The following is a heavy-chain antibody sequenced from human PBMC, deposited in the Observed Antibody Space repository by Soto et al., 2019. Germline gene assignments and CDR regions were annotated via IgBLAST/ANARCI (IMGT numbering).Heavy chain of an antibody. Sequence: GGSLRLSCAASRFPFTIYSMNWVRQSPGKGLEWISHISSTSNTIYYADSVKGRLTISRDKNSLYLKMNSLRVEDTAVYYCAREVRYCSSTSCSTDFDSCGQG. V-gene: IGHV3-48*01. CDR1: RFPFTIYS. CDR3: AREVRYCSSTSCSTDFDS. D-gene: IGHD2-2*02. J-gene: IGHJ4*02. CDR2: ISSTSNTI.